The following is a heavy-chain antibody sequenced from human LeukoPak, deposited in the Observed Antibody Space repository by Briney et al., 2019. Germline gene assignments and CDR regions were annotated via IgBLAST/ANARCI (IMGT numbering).Heavy chain of an antibody. Sequence: SETLSLTCTVSGGSLSSGNHYWGWIRQPPGKGLEWIGNIYYSGSPFYNPSLKSRVTISVDTSKNQFSLKLTSVTAADTAVYYCARATWIQLWRFDYWGQGTLVTVSS. CDR1: GGSLSSGNHY. CDR3: ARATWIQLWRFDY. V-gene: IGHV4-30-4*01. D-gene: IGHD5-18*01. CDR2: IYYSGSP. J-gene: IGHJ4*02.